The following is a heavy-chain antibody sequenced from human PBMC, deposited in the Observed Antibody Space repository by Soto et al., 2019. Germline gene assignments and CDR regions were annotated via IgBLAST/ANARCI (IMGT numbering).Heavy chain of an antibody. CDR1: CGSIISGGYY. CDR3: ARGGFVVVPAAIPGYYYGMDV. J-gene: IGHJ6*02. D-gene: IGHD2-2*02. V-gene: IGHV4-31*03. CDR2: IYYSGST. Sequence: SETLSLTCTFSCGSIISGGYYWSWIRQHPGKGLEWIGYIYYSGSTYYNPSLKSRVTISVDTSKNQFSLKLSSVTAADTAVYYCARGGFVVVPAAIPGYYYGMDVWGQGTTVTVSS.